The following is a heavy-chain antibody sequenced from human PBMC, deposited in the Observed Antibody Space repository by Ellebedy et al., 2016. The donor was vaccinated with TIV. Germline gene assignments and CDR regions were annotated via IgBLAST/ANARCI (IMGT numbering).Heavy chain of an antibody. V-gene: IGHV1-69*13. J-gene: IGHJ4*02. CDR2: INPFSGKA. Sequence: AASVKVSCKASGDTFTDTYVHWVRQAPGQGLEWMGGINPFSGKAMYAQRFQGRVMITADDSTGTTYMEMSSLRFEDTAVFNCASPGGKTTMIDDLYFDFWGQGTLVAVSS. D-gene: IGHD3-22*01. CDR1: GDTFTDTY. CDR3: ASPGGKTTMIDDLYFDF.